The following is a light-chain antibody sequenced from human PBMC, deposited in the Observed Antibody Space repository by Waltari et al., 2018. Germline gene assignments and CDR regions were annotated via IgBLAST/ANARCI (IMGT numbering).Light chain of an antibody. V-gene: IGKV1-5*03. Sequence: DILMTQSPSTLSTSVGDRVTTTCLASQSLSTWLAWYQQKPGKATKLLIYEASTLQSGVPSRFGGSGSGTEFTLTISSLQPDDFATYYCQQYNIYPHTFGRGTKLEIK. J-gene: IGKJ2*01. CDR1: QSLSTW. CDR3: QQYNIYPHT. CDR2: EAS.